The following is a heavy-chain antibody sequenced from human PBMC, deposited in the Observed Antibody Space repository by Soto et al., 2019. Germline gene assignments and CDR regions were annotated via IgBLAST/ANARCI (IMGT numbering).Heavy chain of an antibody. V-gene: IGHV3-15*01. CDR1: GFTFSNAW. Sequence: GGSLRLSCAASGFTFSNAWMSWVRQAPGKGLKWVDRIKSKTDGGTTDYAAPVKGRFTISRDDSKNTLYLQMNSLKTEDTAMYYCTTAPIFDPGGQGTVVTVSS. CDR2: IKSKTDGGTT. J-gene: IGHJ5*02. CDR3: TTAPIFDP. D-gene: IGHD3-9*01.